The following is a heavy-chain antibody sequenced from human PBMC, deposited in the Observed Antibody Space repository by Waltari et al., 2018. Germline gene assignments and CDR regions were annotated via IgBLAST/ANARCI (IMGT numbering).Heavy chain of an antibody. Sequence: QVQLVQSGAEVKKPGVSVKVSCKASGYTFTSYDINWVRQATGQGLEWMGWMNPNSGNTGSAQKFQGRVTITRNTSISTAYMELSSLRSEDTAVYYCARDHLIAVGYYGMDVWGQGTTVTVSS. V-gene: IGHV1-8*03. CDR2: MNPNSGNT. CDR3: ARDHLIAVGYYGMDV. J-gene: IGHJ6*02. CDR1: GYTFTSYD.